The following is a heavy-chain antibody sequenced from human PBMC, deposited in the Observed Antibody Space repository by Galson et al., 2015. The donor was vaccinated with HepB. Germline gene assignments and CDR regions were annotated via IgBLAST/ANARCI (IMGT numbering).Heavy chain of an antibody. Sequence: SLRLSCAASGFTFSSYGMHWVRQAPGKGLEWVAVIWYDGSNKYYADSVKGRFTISRDNSKNTLYLQMNSLRAEDTAVYYCAKEVGNYYDMWGGDYYYYGMDVWGQGTTVTVSS. CDR2: IWYDGSNK. J-gene: IGHJ6*02. CDR1: GFTFSSYG. V-gene: IGHV3-33*06. CDR3: AKEVGNYYDMWGGDYYYYGMDV. D-gene: IGHD3-22*01.